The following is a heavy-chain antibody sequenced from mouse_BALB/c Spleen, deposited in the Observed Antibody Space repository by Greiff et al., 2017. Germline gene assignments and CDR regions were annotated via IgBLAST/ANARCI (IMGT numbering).Heavy chain of an antibody. CDR3: ARHDYYGSRDYFDY. CDR2: ISSGGGST. Sequence: EVQVVESGGGLVKPGGSLKLSCAASGFAFSSYDMSWVRQTPEKRLEWVAYISSGGGSTYYPDTVKGRFTISRDNAKNTLYLQMSSLKSEDTAMYYCARHDYYGSRDYFDYWGQGTTLTVSS. V-gene: IGHV5-12-1*01. J-gene: IGHJ2*01. CDR1: GFAFSSYD. D-gene: IGHD1-1*01.